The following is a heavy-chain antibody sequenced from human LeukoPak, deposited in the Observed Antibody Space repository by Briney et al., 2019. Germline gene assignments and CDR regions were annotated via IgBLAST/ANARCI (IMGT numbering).Heavy chain of an antibody. CDR1: GFTFGDYA. D-gene: IGHD3-10*01. CDR3: TRVLNYYGSGSYYSPYYYGMDV. Sequence: GGSLRLSCTASGFTFGDYAMSWVRQAPGQGLERVCFIRSKADGGTTEYAASVKGGFTISRDDSKSIAYLQMNSLKTEDTAVYYCTRVLNYYGSGSYYSPYYYGMDVWGKGTTVTVSS. V-gene: IGHV3-49*04. CDR2: IRSKADGGTT. J-gene: IGHJ6*04.